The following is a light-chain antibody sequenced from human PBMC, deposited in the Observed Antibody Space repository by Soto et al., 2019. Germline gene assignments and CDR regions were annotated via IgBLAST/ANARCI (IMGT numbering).Light chain of an antibody. CDR1: SSNIGANYD. Sequence: QAVVTQPPSVSGAPGQRVTISCTGSSSNIGANYDVHWYQQRPGTAPKLLIFGNSNRPSGVPDRFSGSKSGTSASLAITGLQADDEGDYYCQSYDSSLSGYVFGTGTKLTVL. V-gene: IGLV1-40*01. CDR3: QSYDSSLSGYV. CDR2: GNS. J-gene: IGLJ1*01.